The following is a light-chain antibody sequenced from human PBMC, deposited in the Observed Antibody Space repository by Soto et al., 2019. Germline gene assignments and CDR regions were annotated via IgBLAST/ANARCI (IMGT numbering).Light chain of an antibody. V-gene: IGLV2-14*03. J-gene: IGLJ3*02. CDR2: EVS. CDR3: TSFTSSSTWV. Sequence: QSVLTKPASVSWSPGQSITISCTGTSRDVGGYNYVSWFQQHPGKAPKLKIYEVSNRPSGVSNRFSGSKSGYTASLTISELQAEDEADYYCTSFTSSSTWVFGGGTKVTVL. CDR1: SRDVGGYNY.